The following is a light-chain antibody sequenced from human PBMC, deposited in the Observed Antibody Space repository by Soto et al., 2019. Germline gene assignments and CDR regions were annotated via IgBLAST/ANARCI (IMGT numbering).Light chain of an antibody. J-gene: IGKJ2*01. CDR3: QQHGSWLLT. CDR2: DAS. CDR1: QSVSSY. Sequence: EIVLTQSPATLSLSPGERATLSCRASQSVSSYLAWYQQKPGQAPRLLIYDASNRATGIPARFSGSGSGTDFTPTISSLEPEDFAVYCCQQHGSWLLTFGHGTKVEIK. V-gene: IGKV3-11*01.